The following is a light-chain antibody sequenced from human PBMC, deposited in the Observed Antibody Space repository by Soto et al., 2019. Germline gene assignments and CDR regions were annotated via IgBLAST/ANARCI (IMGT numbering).Light chain of an antibody. Sequence: QSVLTQPPSVSGAPGQRVTIPCTGNSSNLGAGYDVHWYQQLPGTAPKLVIHGNRNRPSGVPERFSGSKSDTSASLAITGLQAEDEGDYYCQAYDYSLTASVFGGGTKVTVL. J-gene: IGLJ3*02. CDR2: GNR. V-gene: IGLV1-40*01. CDR3: QAYDYSLTASV. CDR1: SSNLGAGYD.